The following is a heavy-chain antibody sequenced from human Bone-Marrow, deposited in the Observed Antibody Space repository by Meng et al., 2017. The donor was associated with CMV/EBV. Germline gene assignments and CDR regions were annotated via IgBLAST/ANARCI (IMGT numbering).Heavy chain of an antibody. Sequence: QVQWVMLGIQVKEPGASMKLSCKTSGYTLTGFDIHCVRWDPGHRLEWMAWLNPDTDTNYAQNCKGRVTLTRDMSHNTSFMQQGRLTPGESAVYSCARGSGWSRFDYWGQGTLVTVSS. J-gene: IGHJ4*02. D-gene: IGHD6-19*01. V-gene: IGHV1-2*02. CDR1: GYTLTGFD. CDR2: LNPDTDT. CDR3: ARGSGWSRFDY.